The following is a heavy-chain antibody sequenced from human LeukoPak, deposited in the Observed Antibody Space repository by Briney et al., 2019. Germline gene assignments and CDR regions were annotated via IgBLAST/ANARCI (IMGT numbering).Heavy chain of an antibody. CDR3: ARDGSYYRDWFDP. Sequence: SETLSLTCTVSGGSITNYYWSWIRQPPGKGLEWIGYIHYSGSTKYKSSLKSRVTISVDTSKNQFSLKLYSVTAADTAVYYCARDGSYYRDWFDPWGQGTLVTVS. J-gene: IGHJ5*02. D-gene: IGHD1-26*01. CDR1: GGSITNYY. CDR2: IHYSGST. V-gene: IGHV4-59*12.